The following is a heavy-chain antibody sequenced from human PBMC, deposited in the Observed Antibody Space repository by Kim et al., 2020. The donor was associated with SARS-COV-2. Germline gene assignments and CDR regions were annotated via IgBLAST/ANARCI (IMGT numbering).Heavy chain of an antibody. V-gene: IGHV1-69*04. CDR2: IIPILGIA. CDR3: ASRIADGIVDTAMAHNWFDP. D-gene: IGHD5-18*01. J-gene: IGHJ5*02. CDR1: GGTFSSYA. Sequence: SVKVSCKASGGTFSSYAISWVRQAPGQGLEWMGRIIPILGIANYAQKFQGRVTITADKSTSTAYMELSSLRSEDTAVYYCASRIADGIVDTAMAHNWFDPWGQGTLVTVSS.